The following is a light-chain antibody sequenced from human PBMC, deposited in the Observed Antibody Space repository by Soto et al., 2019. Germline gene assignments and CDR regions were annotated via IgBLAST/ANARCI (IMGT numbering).Light chain of an antibody. J-gene: IGKJ3*01. CDR1: QGIGND. V-gene: IGKV1-6*01. CDR3: QQDHNYPCI. CDR2: AAS. Sequence: AIQMTQSPSSLPASVGDRVTITCRASQGIGNDLGWYQQKAGKAPKLLIYAASTLQSGVPSRFKGSGSGTDFTLTISSLQPDDFAAYYCQQDHNYPCIFGPGTKVDIK.